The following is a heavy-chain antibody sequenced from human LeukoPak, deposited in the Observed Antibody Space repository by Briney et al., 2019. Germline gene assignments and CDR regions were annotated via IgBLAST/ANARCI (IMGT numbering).Heavy chain of an antibody. V-gene: IGHV1-8*03. CDR1: GYTLTELS. CDR3: ASGVVSGPGSGVGDY. J-gene: IGHJ4*02. Sequence: ASVKVSCKVSGYTLTELSMHWVRQAPGKGLEWMGWMNPNSGNTGYAQKFQGRVTITRNTSISTAYMELSSLRSEDTAVYYCASGVVSGPGSGVGDYWGQGTLVTVSS. D-gene: IGHD2-2*01. CDR2: MNPNSGNT.